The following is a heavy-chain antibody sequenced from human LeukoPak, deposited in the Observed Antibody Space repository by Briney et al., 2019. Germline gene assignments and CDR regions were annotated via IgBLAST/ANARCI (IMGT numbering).Heavy chain of an antibody. CDR3: ARYNSGWNDY. Sequence: GGSLRLSCAASGFTFSSFNMNWVRQAPGKGLEWVSSISSTSSLIWYADSLKGRFTISRDNAKNSLYLQMDSLRAEDTAVYYCARYNSGWNDYWGRGTLVTVSS. CDR1: GFTFSSFN. V-gene: IGHV3-21*01. D-gene: IGHD6-19*01. CDR2: ISSTSSLI. J-gene: IGHJ4*02.